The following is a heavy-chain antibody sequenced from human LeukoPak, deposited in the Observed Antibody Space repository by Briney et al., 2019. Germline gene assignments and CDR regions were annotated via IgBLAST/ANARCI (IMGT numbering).Heavy chain of an antibody. CDR2: IHHTGST. J-gene: IGHJ5*02. CDR3: ARTPPYCGGDCYYFDP. D-gene: IGHD2-21*02. CDR1: GGSISSSGYS. Sequence: SQTLSLTCAVSGGSISSSGYSWSWIRQPPGKGLEWIGYIHHTGSTYYNPSLKSRVTISVDRSKNQFSLKLSSVTAADTAMYFCARTPPYCGGDCYYFDPWGQGTLVTVSS. V-gene: IGHV4-30-2*01.